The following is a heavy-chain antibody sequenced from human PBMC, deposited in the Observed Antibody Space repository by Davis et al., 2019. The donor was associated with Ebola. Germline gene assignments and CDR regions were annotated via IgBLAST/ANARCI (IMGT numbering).Heavy chain of an antibody. CDR2: IYHSGST. Sequence: PSETLSLTCAVSGGSISSSNWWSWVRQPPGKGLEWIGEIYHSGSTNYNPSLKSRVTISVDKSKNQFSLKLSSVTAADTAVYYCARGLGDYSNLNYYYYMDVWGKGTTVTVSS. D-gene: IGHD4-11*01. CDR1: GGSISSSNW. CDR3: ARGLGDYSNLNYYYYMDV. J-gene: IGHJ6*03. V-gene: IGHV4-4*02.